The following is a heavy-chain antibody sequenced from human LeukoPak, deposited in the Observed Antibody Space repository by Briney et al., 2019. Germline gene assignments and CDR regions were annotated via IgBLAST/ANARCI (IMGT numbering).Heavy chain of an antibody. CDR3: ARDRYDRSGYYDY. D-gene: IGHD3-22*01. Sequence: GGSLRLSCAASGFTLSSYSMNWVRQAPGKGLEWVASISSSSSYIHYTDSVKGRFTISRDNTKKSLYLQMNSLRAEDTAVYYCARDRYDRSGYYDYWGQGTLVTVSS. J-gene: IGHJ4*02. CDR1: GFTLSSYS. V-gene: IGHV3-21*01. CDR2: ISSSSSYI.